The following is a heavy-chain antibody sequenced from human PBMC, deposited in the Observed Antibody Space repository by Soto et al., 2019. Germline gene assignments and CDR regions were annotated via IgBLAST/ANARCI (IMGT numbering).Heavy chain of an antibody. CDR2: IIPIFGTA. J-gene: IGHJ6*02. CDR3: ARHVPAAGYYYGMDV. Sequence: QVELVQSGAEVKKPGSSVKVSCKASGGTFSSYAISWVRQAPGQGLEWRGGIIPIFGTANYAQKFQGRVTITADESTSTAYRELSSLRSEDTAVYYCARHVPAAGYYYGMDVWGQGTTVTVSS. CDR1: GGTFSSYA. V-gene: IGHV1-69*12. D-gene: IGHD2-2*01.